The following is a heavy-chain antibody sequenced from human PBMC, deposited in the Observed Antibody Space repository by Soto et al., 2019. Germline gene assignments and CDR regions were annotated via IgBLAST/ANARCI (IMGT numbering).Heavy chain of an antibody. CDR1: GYTFTNYY. CDR3: AREFGETRSHTYYRGFGV. V-gene: IGHV1-46*01. Sequence: ASVKVSCKASGYTFTNYYMHWVRQAPGQGLEWMGMINPSDGSTTYAQKFQGRLTMTRDTSTTTAALELVSLTSEDTAVYYCAREFGETRSHTYYRGFGVWGLGTLVTVSS. D-gene: IGHD3-16*01. CDR2: INPSDGST. J-gene: IGHJ4*02.